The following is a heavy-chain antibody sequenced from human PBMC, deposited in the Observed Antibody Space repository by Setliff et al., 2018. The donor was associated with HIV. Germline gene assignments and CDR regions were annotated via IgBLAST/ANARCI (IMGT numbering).Heavy chain of an antibody. CDR2: IYYSGGT. Sequence: PSETLSLTCTVSGDSIASGGYSWTWIRQPPGKALEWIGYIYYSGGTSYSGNTYYNPSVASRITNSGDTSKNQFALKLTSVTAADTAIYYCARDNGWLFGWFDPWGQGTPVTVSS. CDR3: ARDNGWLFGWFDP. CDR1: GDSIASGGYS. D-gene: IGHD3-22*01. J-gene: IGHJ5*02. V-gene: IGHV4-30-4*07.